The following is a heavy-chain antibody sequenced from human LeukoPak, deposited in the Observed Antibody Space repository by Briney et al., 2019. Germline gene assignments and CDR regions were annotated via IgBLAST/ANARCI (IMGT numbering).Heavy chain of an antibody. J-gene: IGHJ4*02. D-gene: IGHD1-26*01. V-gene: IGHV4-34*01. CDR3: ARAVLGGSYGGLDY. CDR1: GVSVRGDD. CDR2: INHSGST. Sequence: PAETLSLTWSAYGVSVRGDDWGWRRHPTEKGLEWIGEINHSGSTNYNPSLKSRVTISVDTSKNQFSLKLSSVTAADTAVYYCARAVLGGSYGGLDYWGQGTLVTVSS.